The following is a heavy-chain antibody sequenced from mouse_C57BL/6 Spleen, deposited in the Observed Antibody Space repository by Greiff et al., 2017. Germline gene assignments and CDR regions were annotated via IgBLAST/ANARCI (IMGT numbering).Heavy chain of an antibody. J-gene: IGHJ4*01. CDR3: ETAQALIYAMDY. CDR1: GYAFSSSW. CDR2: IYPGDGDT. V-gene: IGHV1-82*01. Sequence: QVQLQQSGPELVKPGASVKISCKASGYAFSSSWMNWVQQRPGKGLEWIGRIYPGDGDTNYNGSFKGKATLTADKTSSTAYMQLSSLTSEDSAVYFCETAQALIYAMDYWGQGTSVTVSS. D-gene: IGHD3-2*02.